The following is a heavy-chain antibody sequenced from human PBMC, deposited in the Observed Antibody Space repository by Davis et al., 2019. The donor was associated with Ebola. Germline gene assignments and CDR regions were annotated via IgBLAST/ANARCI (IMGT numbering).Heavy chain of an antibody. CDR2: IYPGDSDT. D-gene: IGHD3-3*01. Sequence: GGSLRLSCKGSGYSFTSNWIGWVRQMPGEGLEWMGIIYPGDSDTRYSPSFQGQVTISADKSISTAYLQWSSLKASDTAMYYCARRGITIFGVAGNYGMDVWGQGTTVTVSS. V-gene: IGHV5-51*01. CDR3: ARRGITIFGVAGNYGMDV. J-gene: IGHJ6*02. CDR1: GYSFTSNW.